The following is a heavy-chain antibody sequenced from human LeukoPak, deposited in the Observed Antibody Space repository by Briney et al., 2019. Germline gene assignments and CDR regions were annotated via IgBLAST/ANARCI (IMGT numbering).Heavy chain of an antibody. V-gene: IGHV3-23*01. J-gene: IGHJ6*02. Sequence: PGGPLRLSCAASGFTFSSYAMSWVRQAPGKGLEWVSAISGSGGSTYYADSVKGRFTISRDNSKNTLYLQMNSLRAEDTAVYYCAKDRGPKDYYYYGMDVWGPGTTVTVSS. CDR1: GFTFSSYA. CDR2: ISGSGGST. CDR3: AKDRGPKDYYYYGMDV. D-gene: IGHD5-12*01.